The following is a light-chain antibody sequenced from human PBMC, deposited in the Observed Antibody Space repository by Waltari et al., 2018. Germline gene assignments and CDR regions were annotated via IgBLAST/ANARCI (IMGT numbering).Light chain of an antibody. CDR1: SSDDCGYDY. CDR3: SSYAGSNNAV. CDR2: EVS. J-gene: IGLJ7*01. Sequence: QSALTQPPSALGSPGQSITISCTRSSSDDCGYDYVSWYQQHPGKAPKLMIYEVSKRPSGVPDRFSGSKSGNTASLTVSGLQAEDEADYYCSSYAGSNNAVFGGGTHLTVL. V-gene: IGLV2-8*01.